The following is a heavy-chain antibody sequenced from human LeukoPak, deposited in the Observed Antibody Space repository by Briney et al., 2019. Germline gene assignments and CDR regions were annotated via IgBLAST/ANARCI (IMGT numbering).Heavy chain of an antibody. CDR2: INHSGST. CDR3: AGRIAVAAIFDY. CDR1: GGSFSGYY. D-gene: IGHD6-19*01. Sequence: SETLSLTCAVYGGSFSGYYWSWIRQPPGKGLEWIGEINHSGSTNYNPSLKSRVTISVDTSKNQFSLKLSSATAADTAVYYCAGRIAVAAIFDYRGQGTLVTVSS. J-gene: IGHJ4*02. V-gene: IGHV4-34*01.